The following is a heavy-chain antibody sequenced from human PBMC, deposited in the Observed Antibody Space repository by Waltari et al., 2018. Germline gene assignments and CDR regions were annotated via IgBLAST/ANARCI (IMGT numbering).Heavy chain of an antibody. CDR3: ARPVWDYTLGRGDFFQY. Sequence: QVQLQESGPGLVKPSETLSLTCTVSGGSVTSYHWSWIRQSPGKGLEWIGDISDSGDTSYIPSLRSRVTISVATSDDLFSLRLSSVTAADTAVYYCARPVWDYTLGRGDFFQYWGQGIRVTVSS. J-gene: IGHJ4*02. D-gene: IGHD4-4*01. CDR1: GGSVTSYH. CDR2: ISDSGDT. V-gene: IGHV4-59*08.